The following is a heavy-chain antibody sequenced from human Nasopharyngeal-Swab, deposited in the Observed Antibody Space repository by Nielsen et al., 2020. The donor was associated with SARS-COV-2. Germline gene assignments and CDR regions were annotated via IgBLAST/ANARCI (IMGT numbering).Heavy chain of an antibody. CDR3: TRDLAFPDTAMNIHLGY. CDR2: ISYDGSNK. J-gene: IGHJ4*02. Sequence: VRQAPGKGLEWVAVISYDGSNKDYADSVKGRFTIFRDNSKNTLYLQMNSLRAEDTAVYYCTRDLAFPDTAMNIHLGYWGQGALVTVSS. V-gene: IGHV3-30-3*01. D-gene: IGHD5-18*01.